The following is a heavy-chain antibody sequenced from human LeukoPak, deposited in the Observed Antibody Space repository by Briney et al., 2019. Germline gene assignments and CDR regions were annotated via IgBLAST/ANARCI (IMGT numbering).Heavy chain of an antibody. J-gene: IGHJ4*02. Sequence: PGRSLTVSCAASGFTSSAIHWVRQSPGKGLEGRAIISFDGAYRYYADSVKGRFTISRDISKNTIYLQMSSLTADDAALYYCAKDQQGGAGSGRFDYWGQGTLVTVSS. CDR2: ISFDGAYR. CDR1: GFTSSA. V-gene: IGHV3-30*04. D-gene: IGHD3-10*01. CDR3: AKDQQGGAGSGRFDY.